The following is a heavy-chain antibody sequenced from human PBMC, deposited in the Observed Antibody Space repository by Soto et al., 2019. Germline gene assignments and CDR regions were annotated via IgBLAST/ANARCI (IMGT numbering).Heavy chain of an antibody. CDR1: GITVSSYY. Sequence: TVVSLRLSCAVSGITVSSYYMSWVRQAAGKGLEWVSVIYAGTITYYADSVKGRFTIYRDNSKNTLNLEMNSLRVEDTAVYYCARIPYDNSGTIFDYWGQGTPVTVSS. CDR3: ARIPYDNSGTIFDY. J-gene: IGHJ4*02. D-gene: IGHD3-22*01. V-gene: IGHV3-53*01. CDR2: IYAGTIT.